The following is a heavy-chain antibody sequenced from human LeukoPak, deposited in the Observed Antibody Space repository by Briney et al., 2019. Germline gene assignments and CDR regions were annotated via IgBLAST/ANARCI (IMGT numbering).Heavy chain of an antibody. CDR2: IYYSGST. CDR1: GGSISSSSYY. Sequence: SETLSLTCAVSGGSISSSSYYWDWIRQPPGKGLEWIGSIYYSGSTFHTASLKSRVTISVDTSKNQFSLKLTSVTAADTAVYYCARSPTKRVKEDYWGQGILVTVSS. CDR3: ARSPTKRVKEDY. J-gene: IGHJ4*02. V-gene: IGHV4-39*07.